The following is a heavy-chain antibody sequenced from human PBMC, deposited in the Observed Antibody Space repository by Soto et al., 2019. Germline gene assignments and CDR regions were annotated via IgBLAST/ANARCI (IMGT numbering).Heavy chain of an antibody. V-gene: IGHV4-61*08. CDR1: GYSVSSSDYY. D-gene: IGHD1-26*01. CDR3: ARDGREASGMDV. Sequence: PSETLSLTCSVSGYSVSSSDYYWAWIRQPPGKGLEWRGHIYYRGSTSYNPSLRSRSTISVDTSENQFSLKLNSVTTADTAVYYCARDGREASGMDVWGQGTKVTVSS. CDR2: IYYRGST. J-gene: IGHJ6*02.